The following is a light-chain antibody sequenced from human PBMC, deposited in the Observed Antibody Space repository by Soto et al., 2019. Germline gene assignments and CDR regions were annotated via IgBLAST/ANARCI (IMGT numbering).Light chain of an antibody. J-gene: IGKJ2*01. CDR1: QTISSW. Sequence: DIQITQSPSTLSGSVGDRVTITCRASQTISSWLAWYQQKPGKAPKLLLSAASNLETGDPLRFSGSGSGTDFAFTITSLQPEDIGTYYCQNCFTVPYTFGQGTKVDI. CDR2: AAS. V-gene: IGKV1-33*01. CDR3: QNCFTVPYT.